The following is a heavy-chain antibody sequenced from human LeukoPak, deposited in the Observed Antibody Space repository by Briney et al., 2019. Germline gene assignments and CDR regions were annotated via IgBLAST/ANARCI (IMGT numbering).Heavy chain of an antibody. V-gene: IGHV1-18*03. CDR2: ISAYNGNT. CDR1: GYTFTSYG. CDR3: ARTPYCSSTSCYNWFDP. Sequence: ASVKVSCKASGYTFTSYGISWVRQAPGQGLEWMGWISAYNGNTNYAQKLQGRVTMTTDTSTSTAYMELRSLRSDDMAVYYCARTPYCSSTSCYNWFDPWGQGTLVTVSS. J-gene: IGHJ5*02. D-gene: IGHD2-2*01.